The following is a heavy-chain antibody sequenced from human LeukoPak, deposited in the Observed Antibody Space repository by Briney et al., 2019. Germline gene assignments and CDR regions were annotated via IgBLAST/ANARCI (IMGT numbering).Heavy chain of an antibody. Sequence: PGGSLRLSCAASGFTFSDYYMSWIRQAPGKGLEWVSYISSSGSTIYYADSVKGRFTISRDNSKNTLYLQMNSLRAEDTAVYYCAKGGGYYGDDAFDIWGQGTMVTVSS. CDR3: AKGGGYYGDDAFDI. CDR2: ISSSGSTI. J-gene: IGHJ3*02. V-gene: IGHV3-11*01. D-gene: IGHD3-10*01. CDR1: GFTFSDYY.